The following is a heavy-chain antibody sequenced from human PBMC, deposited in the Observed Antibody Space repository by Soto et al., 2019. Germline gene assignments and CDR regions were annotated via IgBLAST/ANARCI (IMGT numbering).Heavy chain of an antibody. V-gene: IGHV4-61*01. CDR1: IGLRGC. CDR3: AREEDRTANPRDS. CDR2: SYYSGST. D-gene: IGHD1-1*01. J-gene: IGHJ4*02. Sequence: IGLRGCWREIQRPPGRGLEWIGYSYYSGSTNYNPSLKSRVSISLETSKNQFSLKLSSVTAADTAVVYCAREEDRTANPRDSRGQRPWVT.